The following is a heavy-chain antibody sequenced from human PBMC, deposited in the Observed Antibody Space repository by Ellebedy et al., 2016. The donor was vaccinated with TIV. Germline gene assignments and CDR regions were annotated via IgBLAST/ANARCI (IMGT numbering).Heavy chain of an antibody. Sequence: ASVKVSXXASGYTFTGYYMHWVRQAPGQGLEWMGWINPNSGGTNYAQKFQGKVTMTRDTSISTAYMELSRLRSDDTAVYYCARYCSGGSCYYDYWGQGTLVTVSS. CDR3: ARYCSGGSCYYDY. J-gene: IGHJ4*02. CDR2: INPNSGGT. D-gene: IGHD2-15*01. V-gene: IGHV1-2*02. CDR1: GYTFTGYY.